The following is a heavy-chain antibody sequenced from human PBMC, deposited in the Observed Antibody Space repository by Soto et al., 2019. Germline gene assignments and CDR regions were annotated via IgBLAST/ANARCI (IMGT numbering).Heavy chain of an antibody. V-gene: IGHV3-23*01. Sequence: GGSLRLSCAASGFTFSSYAMSWVRQAPGKGLEWVSAISGSGGSTYYADSVKGRFTISRDNAKNSLYLQMNSLRAEDTALYYCASFSSISRGGVYWGQGTLVTVSS. J-gene: IGHJ4*02. D-gene: IGHD5-12*01. CDR3: ASFSSISRGGVY. CDR2: ISGSGGST. CDR1: GFTFSSYA.